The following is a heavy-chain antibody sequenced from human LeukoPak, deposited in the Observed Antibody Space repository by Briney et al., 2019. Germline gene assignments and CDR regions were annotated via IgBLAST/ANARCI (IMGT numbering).Heavy chain of an antibody. Sequence: GESLKFSCQTSGYTFSNYWIGWVRQMPGKGLEWMGSIYPGDSDTRYSPSFQGHVTISADESISTASLQWTSLKASDTAIYYCATLLGSTGIDYWGQGTLVTVSS. V-gene: IGHV5-51*01. CDR3: ATLLGSTGIDY. D-gene: IGHD1-26*01. J-gene: IGHJ4*02. CDR1: GYTFSNYW. CDR2: IYPGDSDT.